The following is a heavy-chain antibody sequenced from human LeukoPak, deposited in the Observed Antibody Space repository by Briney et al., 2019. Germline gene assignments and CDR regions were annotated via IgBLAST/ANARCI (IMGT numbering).Heavy chain of an antibody. Sequence: GESLKISCKGSGYSFTSYWIAWVRQMPGKGLEWMGIIYPGDSYTTYSPSFQGQVTISADKSISTAYLQWRSLKASDTAMYYCARRSGSDALGIWGQGTMVTASS. CDR3: ARRSGSDALGI. V-gene: IGHV5-51*01. J-gene: IGHJ3*02. CDR1: GYSFTSYW. CDR2: IYPGDSYT. D-gene: IGHD3-10*01.